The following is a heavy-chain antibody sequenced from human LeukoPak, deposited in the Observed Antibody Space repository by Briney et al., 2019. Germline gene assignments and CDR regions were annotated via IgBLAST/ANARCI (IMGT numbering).Heavy chain of an antibody. V-gene: IGHV3-23*01. D-gene: IGHD3-9*01. CDR2: ITGSGDTT. J-gene: IGHJ4*02. Sequence: GASLRLSCAASGFIFRNYAMSWVRQAPGKGLEWVSAITGSGDTTYYADSVKGRFTISRDNSKNTLYVEMNTLRAEDTAVYYCAKWGDYDILTGYYVSDFWGQGTLVTVSS. CDR1: GFIFRNYA. CDR3: AKWGDYDILTGYYVSDF.